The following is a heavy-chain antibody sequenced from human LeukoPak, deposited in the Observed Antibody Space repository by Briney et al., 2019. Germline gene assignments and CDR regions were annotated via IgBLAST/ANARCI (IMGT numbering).Heavy chain of an antibody. J-gene: IGHJ5*02. V-gene: IGHV1-69*06. Sequence: GSSVKVSCKASGGTFSSYAISWVRQAPGQGLEWMGGIIPIFGTAIYAQKFQGRVTITADKSTSTAYMELSSLRSEDTAVYYCARWEMNYSGYDGDWFDPWGQGTLVTVSS. D-gene: IGHD5-12*01. CDR2: IIPIFGTA. CDR3: ARWEMNYSGYDGDWFDP. CDR1: GGTFSSYA.